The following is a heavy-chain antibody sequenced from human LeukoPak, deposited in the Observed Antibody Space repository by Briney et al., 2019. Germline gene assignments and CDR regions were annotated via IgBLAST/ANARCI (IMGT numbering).Heavy chain of an antibody. Sequence: GGSLRLACAASGISFSSYVMNWVRQAPGKGPEWLAYITNDGTTIYYADSVKGRFTISRDNAKKSLYLQMNSLRAEDTAVYYCARDLTITMVRGTDVWGQGTTVTVSS. CDR3: ARDLTITMVRGTDV. CDR2: ITNDGTTI. V-gene: IGHV3-48*01. D-gene: IGHD3-10*01. J-gene: IGHJ6*02. CDR1: GISFSSYV.